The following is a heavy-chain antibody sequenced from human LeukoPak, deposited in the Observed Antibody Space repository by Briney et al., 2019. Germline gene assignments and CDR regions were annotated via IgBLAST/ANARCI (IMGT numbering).Heavy chain of an antibody. CDR2: INSDGGST. CDR3: ARGGTSGSLIY. J-gene: IGHJ4*02. CDR1: GFTFNNYW. V-gene: IGHV3-74*01. D-gene: IGHD1-26*01. Sequence: GGSLRLSCAASGFTFNNYWMHWVRQDPLKGLVWVSRINSDGGSTGYADSVKGRFSISRDNTKNTLYLQMNSLRAEDTALYYCARGGTSGSLIYWGQGTLVTVSS.